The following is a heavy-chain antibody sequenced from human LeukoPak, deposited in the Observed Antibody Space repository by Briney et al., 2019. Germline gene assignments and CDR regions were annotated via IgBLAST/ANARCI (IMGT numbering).Heavy chain of an antibody. CDR2: INHNGNVS. D-gene: IGHD3-16*01. CDR3: ARGGGLDV. CDR1: GFTFSSYW. Sequence: GGSPRLSCAASGFTFSSYWMNWARQAPGKGLEWVASINHNGNVSYYVDSVKGRFTISRDNAKNSLYLQMSNLRAEDTAVYFCARGGGLDVWGQGATVTVSS. J-gene: IGHJ6*02. V-gene: IGHV3-7*03.